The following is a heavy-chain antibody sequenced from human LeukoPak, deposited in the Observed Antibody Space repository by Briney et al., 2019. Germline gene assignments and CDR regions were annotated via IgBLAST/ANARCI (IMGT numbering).Heavy chain of an antibody. D-gene: IGHD2-2*01. CDR1: GGSFSGYY. Sequence: SETLSLTCAVYGGSFSGYYWGWIRQPPGMGLEWIGNVYYSRTTHYNPSLKSRVTISVDTSKNQFSLKLSSVTAADTAVYYCARRKAAMPEYYFDYWGQGTLVTVSS. V-gene: IGHV4-34*01. CDR2: VYYSRTT. CDR3: ARRKAAMPEYYFDY. J-gene: IGHJ4*02.